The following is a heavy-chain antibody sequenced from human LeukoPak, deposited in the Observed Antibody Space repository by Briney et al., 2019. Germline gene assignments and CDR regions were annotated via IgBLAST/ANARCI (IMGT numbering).Heavy chain of an antibody. CDR3: ARVRGDSYYYYYMDV. V-gene: IGHV3-48*03. CDR2: ITNSGSTK. CDR1: GFIFSSYE. D-gene: IGHD2-21*02. J-gene: IGHJ6*03. Sequence: GGSLRLSCVASGFIFSSYEMIWVRQAPGKGLKWVSFITNSGSTKYYADSVKGRVTISRDNVKNSLDLQMNGLSAEDTAVYYCARVRGDSYYYYYMDVWGKGTTVTVSS.